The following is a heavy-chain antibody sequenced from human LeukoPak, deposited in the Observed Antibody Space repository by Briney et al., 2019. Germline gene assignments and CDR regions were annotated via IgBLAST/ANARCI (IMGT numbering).Heavy chain of an antibody. D-gene: IGHD2-15*01. CDR1: GYSFTGYY. J-gene: IGHJ6*02. CDR2: INPNSGGT. CDR3: ARSGGVAAVNFYGMDV. Sequence: GASVKVSCKASGYSFTGYYMHWVRQAPGQGLEWMGWINPNSGGTNYAQKFQGRVTMTRDRSISTAYMELSRLISDDTAVYYCARSGGVAAVNFYGMDVWGQGTTVTVSS. V-gene: IGHV1-2*02.